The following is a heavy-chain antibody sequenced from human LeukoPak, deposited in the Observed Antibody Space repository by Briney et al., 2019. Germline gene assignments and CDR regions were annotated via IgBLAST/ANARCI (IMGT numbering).Heavy chain of an antibody. CDR2: IYYSGST. D-gene: IGHD4-17*01. Sequence: SETLSLTCTVSGGSISSYYWSWIRQPPGKGLEWIGYIYYSGSTNYNPSLKSRVTISVDTSKNQFSLKLSSVTAADTAVYYCARDGTTVTTSYWYFDLWGRGTLVTVSS. V-gene: IGHV4-59*01. J-gene: IGHJ2*01. CDR1: GGSISSYY. CDR3: ARDGTTVTTSYWYFDL.